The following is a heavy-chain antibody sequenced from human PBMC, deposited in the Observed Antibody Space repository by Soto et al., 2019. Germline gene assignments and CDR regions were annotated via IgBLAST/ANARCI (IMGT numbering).Heavy chain of an antibody. CDR2: IYYSGST. D-gene: IGHD3-9*01. CDR3: AKLYYDILTGYYPTASSFFDY. J-gene: IGHJ4*02. CDR1: DGSIRSSSYY. Sequence: SLSNSVFDGSIRSSSYYWGWKRKPPGKGLEWIGSIYYSGSTYYNPSLKSRVTISVDTSKNQFSLKLSSVTAADTAVYYCAKLYYDILTGYYPTASSFFDYWGQGTLVTVSS. V-gene: IGHV4-39*01.